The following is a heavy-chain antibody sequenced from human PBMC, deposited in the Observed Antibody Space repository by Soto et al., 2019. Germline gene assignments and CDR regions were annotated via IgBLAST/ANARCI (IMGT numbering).Heavy chain of an antibody. Sequence: SETLSLTCIVSGESISSSSYYWGWIRQPPGKVLEWIGSIYHSGRTYYNPSLKSRVSISIDTSKNQFSLKLSSVTAADTALYYCARQRTTVVTQAYFDYWGQGALVT. CDR1: GESISSSSYY. V-gene: IGHV4-39*01. J-gene: IGHJ4*02. D-gene: IGHD2-21*02. CDR3: ARQRTTVVTQAYFDY. CDR2: IYHSGRT.